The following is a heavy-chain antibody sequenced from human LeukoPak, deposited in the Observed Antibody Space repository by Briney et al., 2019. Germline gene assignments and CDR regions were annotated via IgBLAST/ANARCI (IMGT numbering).Heavy chain of an antibody. CDR3: ARGLVVGGTGVWAFDI. Sequence: SCKSSGYTFTSYGIIWVRQAPGYGLEWVSVIYKVGNTFYADFVKGRFTISRDNSKNTLYLQMNSLRAEDTALYYCARGLVVGGTGVWAFDIWGQGTMVTVSS. CDR1: GYTFTSYG. CDR2: IYKVGNT. D-gene: IGHD1-26*01. V-gene: IGHV3-66*01. J-gene: IGHJ3*02.